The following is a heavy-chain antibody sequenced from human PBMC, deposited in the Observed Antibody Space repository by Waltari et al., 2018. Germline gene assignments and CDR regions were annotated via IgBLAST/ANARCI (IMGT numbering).Heavy chain of an antibody. V-gene: IGHV3-23*01. CDR1: GFTFSHYA. CDR3: AKEIYRIGRPCFDY. J-gene: IGHJ4*02. Sequence: QLLESGGGWRQAGGSLRLSCAASGFTFSHYAMSWVRQAPGRGPEWVSGFTSGGGDTYYTDSVRGRFTISRDNSKNTVYLQMNSLRHEDTAVYYCAKEIYRIGRPCFDYWGQGVRVTVSS. CDR2: FTSGGGDT. D-gene: IGHD6-19*01.